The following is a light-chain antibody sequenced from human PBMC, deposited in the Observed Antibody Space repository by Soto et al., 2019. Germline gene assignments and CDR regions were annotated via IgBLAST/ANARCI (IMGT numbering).Light chain of an antibody. V-gene: IGLV2-23*02. Sequence: QSALTQPASVSGSPGQSITISCTGTSSDVGSYNLVSWYQQHPGEAPKVMIYEVSKRPSGVSNRFSGSKSGNTASLTISGLQAEDEADYYCCSYAGSSTVVFGTGTKLTVL. J-gene: IGLJ1*01. CDR3: CSYAGSSTVV. CDR1: SSDVGSYNL. CDR2: EVS.